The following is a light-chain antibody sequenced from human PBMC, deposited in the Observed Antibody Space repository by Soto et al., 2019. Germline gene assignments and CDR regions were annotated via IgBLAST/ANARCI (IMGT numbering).Light chain of an antibody. Sequence: QSALTQPPSASGSPGQSVTISCTGTSSDVGGHNSVSWYQHHPGKAPKLMIYEVNKRPSGVPDRFSGSNSGNTASLTVSGLQAEDEADYYCSSYAGSNNWVFGGGTKVTVL. CDR3: SSYAGSNNWV. CDR2: EVN. J-gene: IGLJ3*02. V-gene: IGLV2-8*01. CDR1: SSDVGGHNS.